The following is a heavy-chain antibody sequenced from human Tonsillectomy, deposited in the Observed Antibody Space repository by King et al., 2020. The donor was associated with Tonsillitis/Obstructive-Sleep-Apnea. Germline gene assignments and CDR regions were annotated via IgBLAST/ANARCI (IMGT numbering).Heavy chain of an antibody. CDR3: ARAPHYYFWSGYSRLPYYYDYMDV. CDR1: GYSFTSYW. CDR2: IYPGDSDT. D-gene: IGHD3-3*01. J-gene: IGHJ6*03. V-gene: IGHV5-51*01. Sequence: VQLVESGAEVKKPGESLKISCKGSGYSFTSYWIGWVRQMPGKGLEWMGIIYPGDSDTRYSPSFQGQVTISADKSISTAYLQWSSLKASDTAMYYCARAPHYYFWSGYSRLPYYYDYMDVWGKGTTVTVSS.